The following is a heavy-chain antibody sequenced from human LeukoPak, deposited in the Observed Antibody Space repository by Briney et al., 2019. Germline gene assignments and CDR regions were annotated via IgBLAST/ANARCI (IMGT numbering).Heavy chain of an antibody. CDR2: TRNKANSYTT. J-gene: IGHJ4*02. V-gene: IGHV3-72*01. Sequence: PGGSLGLSCAASGFTFSDHYMDWVRQAPGKGLEWVGRTRNKANSYTTEYAASVKGRFTISRDDSKNSLYLQMNSLKTEDTAVYYCASPPIYDFWSGYYLHWGQGTLVTVSS. CDR3: ASPPIYDFWSGYYLH. CDR1: GFTFSDHY. D-gene: IGHD3-3*01.